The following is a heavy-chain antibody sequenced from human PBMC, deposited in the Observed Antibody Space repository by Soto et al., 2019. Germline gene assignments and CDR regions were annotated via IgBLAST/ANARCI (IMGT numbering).Heavy chain of an antibody. Sequence: GGSLRLSCAALGLTFSSYWMTWVRQAPGKGLEWVANIKEDGSQKYYADSVRGRFTISRDNAKNSLYLQMNSLRGEDTAIYYCASRPAAPTYWGQGTLVTVPS. J-gene: IGHJ4*02. CDR1: GLTFSSYW. D-gene: IGHD6-13*01. CDR2: IKEDGSQK. V-gene: IGHV3-7*01. CDR3: ASRPAAPTY.